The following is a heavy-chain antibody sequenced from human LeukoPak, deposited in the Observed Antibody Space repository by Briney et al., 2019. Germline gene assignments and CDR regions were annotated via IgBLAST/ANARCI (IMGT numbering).Heavy chain of an antibody. J-gene: IGHJ4*02. D-gene: IGHD5-12*01. V-gene: IGHV3-30*02. Sequence: AGGSLRLSCAASGFTFSSYGMHWVRQAPGKGLEWVAFIRYDGSNKYYADSVKGRFTISRDNSKNTLYLQMNSLRAEDTAVYYCAPYSGYDSGDFDYWGQGTLVTVSS. CDR2: IRYDGSNK. CDR1: GFTFSSYG. CDR3: APYSGYDSGDFDY.